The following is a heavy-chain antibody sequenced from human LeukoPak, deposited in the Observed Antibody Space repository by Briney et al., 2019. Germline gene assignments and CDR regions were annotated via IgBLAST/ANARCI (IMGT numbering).Heavy chain of an antibody. V-gene: IGHV4-59*01. CDR3: ARTYDNSGSYYFDC. CDR1: GGSISNYY. CDR2: IYYNGNT. Sequence: SSETLSLTCTVSGGSISNYYWSWIRQPPGKGLEWIGYIYYNGNTNYNPSLKSRVTISVDTSRDQFSLKLSSVTAADTAVYYFARTYDNSGSYYFDCWGQGTLVTVSS. J-gene: IGHJ4*02. D-gene: IGHD3-22*01.